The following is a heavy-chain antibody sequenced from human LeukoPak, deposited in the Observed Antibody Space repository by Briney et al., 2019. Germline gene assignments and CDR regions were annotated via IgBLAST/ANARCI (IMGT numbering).Heavy chain of an antibody. D-gene: IGHD3-22*01. J-gene: IGHJ4*02. CDR1: GGSFSGYY. CDR2: INHSGST. CDR3: ARGRRRYYDSSGYYYGY. V-gene: IGHV4-34*01. Sequence: SETLSLTCAVYGGSFSGYYWSWIRQPPGKGLEGIGEINHSGSTNYNPSLKSRVTISVDTSTNQFSLKLSSVTAADTAVYYCARGRRRYYDSSGYYYGYWGQGTLVTVSS.